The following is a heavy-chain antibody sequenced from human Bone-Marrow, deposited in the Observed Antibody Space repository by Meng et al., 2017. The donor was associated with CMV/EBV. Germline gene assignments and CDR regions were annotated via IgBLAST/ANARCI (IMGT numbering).Heavy chain of an antibody. CDR1: GYTFTGYY. Sequence: ASVKVSCKASGYTFTGYYMHWVRQAPGQGLEWMGWINPNSGGTNYAQKFQGRVTMTRDTSISTAYMEVSRLRSDDTAVYYCARGLSSYAYYYYGMDVWGQGTMVTVSS. J-gene: IGHJ6*01. D-gene: IGHD2/OR15-2a*01. V-gene: IGHV1-2*02. CDR3: ARGLSSYAYYYYGMDV. CDR2: INPNSGGT.